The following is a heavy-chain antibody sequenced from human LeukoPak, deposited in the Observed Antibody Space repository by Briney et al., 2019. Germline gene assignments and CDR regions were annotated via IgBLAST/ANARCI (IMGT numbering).Heavy chain of an antibody. V-gene: IGHV4-30-2*02. Sequence: SETLSLTCAVSGGSISSGGYSWSWIRQPPGKGLEWIGYIYHSGSTYYNPSLKSRVTISVDTSKSQFSLKLSSVTAADTAVYYCARSRGYCSSTSCDFDYWGQGTLVTVSS. CDR2: IYHSGST. CDR3: ARSRGYCSSTSCDFDY. CDR1: GGSISSGGYS. D-gene: IGHD2-2*03. J-gene: IGHJ4*02.